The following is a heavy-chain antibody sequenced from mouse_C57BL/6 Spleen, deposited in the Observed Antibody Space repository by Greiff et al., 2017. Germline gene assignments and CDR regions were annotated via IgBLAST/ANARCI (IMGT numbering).Heavy chain of an antibody. J-gene: IGHJ1*03. CDR3: ARGLGAWYFDV. CDR1: GFTFSDYY. D-gene: IGHD3-3*01. Sequence: VQLKESEGGLVQPGSSMKLSCTASGFTFSDYYMAWVRQVPEKGLEWVANINYDGSSTYYLDSMKSRFIISRDNAKNILYLQMSSLKSEDTATYYCARGLGAWYFDVWGTGTTVTVSS. CDR2: INYDGSST. V-gene: IGHV5-16*01.